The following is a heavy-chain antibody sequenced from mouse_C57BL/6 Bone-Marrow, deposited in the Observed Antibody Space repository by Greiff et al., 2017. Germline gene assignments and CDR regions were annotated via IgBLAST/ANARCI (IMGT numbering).Heavy chain of an antibody. CDR2: INSDGGST. Sequence: EVQLVESGGGLVQPGESLKLSCESNEYEFPSHDMSWVRKTPEQRLELVAAINSDGGSTYYPATMERRFIISRDNTKKTLYLQMSSLRSEDTALYYCARQRGSQSPFDYWGQGTTLTVSS. V-gene: IGHV5-2*01. CDR1: EYEFPSHD. CDR3: ARQRGSQSPFDY. J-gene: IGHJ2*01.